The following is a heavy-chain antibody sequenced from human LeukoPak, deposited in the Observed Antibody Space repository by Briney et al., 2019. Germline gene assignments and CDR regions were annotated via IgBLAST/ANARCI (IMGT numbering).Heavy chain of an antibody. CDR1: GFAFNNYA. J-gene: IGHJ4*02. CDR3: AKTQWKVGATDYFDY. CDR2: INDNGGQR. D-gene: IGHD1-26*01. V-gene: IGHV3-23*01. Sequence: GGSLRLSCAASGFAFNNYAMTWVRQAPGKGLEWVSNINDNGGQRHYADSVKGRFTISRDNSKNTLFLQMDGLRAEDTAVYYRAKTQWKVGATDYFDYWGQGILVTVSS.